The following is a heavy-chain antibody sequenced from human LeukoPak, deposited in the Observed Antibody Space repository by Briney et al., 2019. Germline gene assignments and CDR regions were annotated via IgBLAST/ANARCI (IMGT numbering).Heavy chain of an antibody. Sequence: SVKVSCKASGGTFSSYAISWVRQAPGQGLEWMGGIIPIFGTANYAQKFQGRVTITADESTSTAYMELSSLGSEDTAVYYCARAPTFYCSGGSCYSSGYFQHWGQGTLVTVSS. J-gene: IGHJ1*01. CDR1: GGTFSSYA. D-gene: IGHD2-15*01. V-gene: IGHV1-69*01. CDR2: IIPIFGTA. CDR3: ARAPTFYCSGGSCYSSGYFQH.